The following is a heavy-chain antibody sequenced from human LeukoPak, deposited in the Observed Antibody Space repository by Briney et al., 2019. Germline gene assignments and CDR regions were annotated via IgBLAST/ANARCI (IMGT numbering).Heavy chain of an antibody. CDR3: ARDRFPHDDAHYGMDV. D-gene: IGHD3-16*01. J-gene: IGHJ6*02. CDR2: MWVWNDGSNE. Sequence: RSLRLSCTASGFTFSNYGMHWVRQAPGKGLEWVAVMWVWNDGSNEYYADSVKGRFTIARDNSKNTLYLQMVSLRAEDTADYYCARDRFPHDDAHYGMDVWGQGTTVTVSS. CDR1: GFTFSNYG. V-gene: IGHV3-33*01.